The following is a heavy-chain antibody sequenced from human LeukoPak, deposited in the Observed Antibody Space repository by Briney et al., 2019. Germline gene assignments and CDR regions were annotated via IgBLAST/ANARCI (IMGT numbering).Heavy chain of an antibody. CDR1: GFTFSDVW. Sequence: GGPLRLSCVGSGFTFSDVWMNWVRQAPGKGLEWVGRIKSKTVGGTTDYAAPVKDRFTVSRDDSKATLYLQMNSLKTEDTAVYYCTTDYCTSTACYLTFWGQGILVTVSS. D-gene: IGHD2-2*01. V-gene: IGHV3-15*07. CDR3: TTDYCTSTACYLTF. J-gene: IGHJ4*02. CDR2: IKSKTVGGTT.